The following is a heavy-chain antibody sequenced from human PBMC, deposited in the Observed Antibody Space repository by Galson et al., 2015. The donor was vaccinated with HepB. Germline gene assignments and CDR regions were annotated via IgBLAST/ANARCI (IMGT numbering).Heavy chain of an antibody. J-gene: IGHJ3*02. CDR3: ARSYNFWSGYTYGFDI. CDR2: IIPIFGTA. CDR1: AGTFNTYA. V-gene: IGHV1-69*05. Sequence: SVKVSCKASAGTFNTYAITWVRQAPGQGLEWMGGIIPIFGTANYAQKFQGRVTITTDESTSTAYMELSSLRSEDTAVYYCARSYNFWSGYTYGFDIWGQGTMVTVSS. D-gene: IGHD3-3*01.